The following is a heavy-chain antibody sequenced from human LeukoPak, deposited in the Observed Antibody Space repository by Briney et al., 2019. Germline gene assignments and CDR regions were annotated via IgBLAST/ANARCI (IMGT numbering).Heavy chain of an antibody. D-gene: IGHD4-11*01. Sequence: SETLSLTCAVYGGPFSGYYWSWIRQPPGKGLEWIGEINHSGSTNYNPSLKSRVTISVDTSKNLFSLNLSSVTAADTAVYYCARGDKYSPDYWGQGTLVTVSS. CDR2: INHSGST. CDR1: GGPFSGYY. J-gene: IGHJ4*02. CDR3: ARGDKYSPDY. V-gene: IGHV4-34*01.